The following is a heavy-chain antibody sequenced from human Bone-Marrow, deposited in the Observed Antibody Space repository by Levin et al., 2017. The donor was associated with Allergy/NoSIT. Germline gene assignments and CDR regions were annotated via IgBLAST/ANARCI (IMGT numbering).Heavy chain of an antibody. CDR3: ARGSGREYYYYYGLDV. CDR1: GFTFSSYW. Sequence: PGESLKISCAASGFTFSSYWMTWVRQAPGKGLEWVANINQDGSDEYYVDSLKGRFTISRDNAKNSLHLEMSNLRAEDTAVYYCARGSGREYYYYYGLDVWGQGTTVTVSS. CDR2: INQDGSDE. V-gene: IGHV3-7*01. D-gene: IGHD3-10*01. J-gene: IGHJ6*02.